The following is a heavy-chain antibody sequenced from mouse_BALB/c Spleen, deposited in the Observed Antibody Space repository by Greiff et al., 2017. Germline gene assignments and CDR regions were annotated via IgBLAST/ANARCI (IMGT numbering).Heavy chain of an antibody. V-gene: IGHV3-6*02. Sequence: EVQLVESGPGLVKPSQSLSLTCSVTGYSITSGYYWNWIRQFPGNKLEWMGYISYDGSNNYNPSLKNRISITRDTSKNQFFLKLNSVTTEDTATYYCARDQDYDYHYYFDYWGQGTTLTVSS. J-gene: IGHJ2*01. CDR2: ISYDGSN. CDR1: GYSITSGYY. D-gene: IGHD2-4*01. CDR3: ARDQDYDYHYYFDY.